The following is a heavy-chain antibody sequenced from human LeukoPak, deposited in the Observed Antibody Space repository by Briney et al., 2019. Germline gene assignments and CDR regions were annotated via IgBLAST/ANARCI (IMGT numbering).Heavy chain of an antibody. J-gene: IGHJ4*02. Sequence: GGSLRLSCAASGFTFSSYGMHWVRQAPGKGLEWVAFIRYDGSNKYYADSVKGRFTISRDNSKNTLYLQMNSLKTADTAVYYCTRDHEEAGTVLFDYWGQGTLVTVSS. V-gene: IGHV3-30*02. D-gene: IGHD6-13*01. CDR2: IRYDGSNK. CDR1: GFTFSSYG. CDR3: TRDHEEAGTVLFDY.